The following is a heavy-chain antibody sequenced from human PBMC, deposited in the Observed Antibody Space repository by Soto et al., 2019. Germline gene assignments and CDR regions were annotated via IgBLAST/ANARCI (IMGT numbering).Heavy chain of an antibody. J-gene: IGHJ4*02. CDR1: WYSFTRYR. D-gene: IGHD3-22*01. Sequence: GGSPKISCKGSWYSFTRYRIGWGRQMPGKGLEWMGIIYPGDSDTRYSPSFQGQVTISADKSISTAYLQWSSLKALDTAMYYCARRTSSGYSFDYWGQGTLVTVSS. V-gene: IGHV5-51*01. CDR3: ARRTSSGYSFDY. CDR2: IYPGDSDT.